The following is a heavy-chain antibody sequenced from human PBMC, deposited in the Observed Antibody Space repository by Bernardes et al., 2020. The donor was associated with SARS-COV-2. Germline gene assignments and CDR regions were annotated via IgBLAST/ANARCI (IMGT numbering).Heavy chain of an antibody. Sequence: GGSLRLSCAASGFTFSSYWMHWVRQVPGRGLVWLSRINTDGSSANYADSVKGRFTITRDNAKNSMYLQMNNLRAEDTAVYYCATLMIFDGMDVWGQGTTVTVSS. J-gene: IGHJ6*02. CDR2: INTDGSSA. CDR1: GFTFSSYW. D-gene: IGHD3-3*01. V-gene: IGHV3-74*01. CDR3: ATLMIFDGMDV.